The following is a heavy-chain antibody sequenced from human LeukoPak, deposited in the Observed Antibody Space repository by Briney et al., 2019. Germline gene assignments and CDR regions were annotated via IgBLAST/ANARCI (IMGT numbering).Heavy chain of an antibody. CDR1: GFSFSSYS. CDR2: ISSSSYI. Sequence: GGSLRLSCAASGFSFSSYSMNWVRQAPGKGLEWVSSISSSSYIYYGDSVKGRFTISRDNRKNSLYLQMNSLRAEDTAVYYCARVVQLGDYYMDVWGKGTTVTVSS. J-gene: IGHJ6*03. CDR3: ARVVQLGDYYMDV. V-gene: IGHV3-21*01. D-gene: IGHD6-6*01.